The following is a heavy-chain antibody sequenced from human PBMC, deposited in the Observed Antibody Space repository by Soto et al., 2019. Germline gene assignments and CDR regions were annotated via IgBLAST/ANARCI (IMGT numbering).Heavy chain of an antibody. V-gene: IGHV3-66*01. CDR1: GFTVSSNY. D-gene: IGHD4-17*01. J-gene: IGHJ1*01. Sequence: GGSLRLSCAASGFTVSSNYMSWVRQAPGKGLGWVSVIYSGGSTYYADSVKGRFTISRDNSKNTLYLQMNSLRAEDTAVYYCARTMTTVTTWYFQHWGQGTLVTVSS. CDR2: IYSGGST. CDR3: ARTMTTVTTWYFQH.